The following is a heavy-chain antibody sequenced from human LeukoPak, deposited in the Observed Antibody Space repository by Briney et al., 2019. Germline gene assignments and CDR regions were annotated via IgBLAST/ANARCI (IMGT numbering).Heavy chain of an antibody. J-gene: IGHJ4*02. CDR2: IYTSGST. CDR1: GASISSGSYY. V-gene: IGHV4-61*02. CDR3: ARTGYSYGLNFDY. Sequence: SQTLSLTCTVSGASISSGSYYWSWIRQPAGKGLEWIGRIYTSGSTYYNPSLKSRVTISVDTSKNQFSLKLSSVTAADTAVYYCARTGYSYGLNFDYWGQGTLVTVSS. D-gene: IGHD5-18*01.